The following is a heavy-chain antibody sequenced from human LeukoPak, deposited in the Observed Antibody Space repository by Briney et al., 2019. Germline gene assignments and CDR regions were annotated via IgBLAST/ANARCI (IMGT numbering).Heavy chain of an antibody. V-gene: IGHV4-39*07. D-gene: IGHD6-6*01. Sequence: SETLSLTCTVSGGSISSSSYYWGWIRQPPGKGLEWIGSIYYSGSTYYNPSLKSRVTISVDTSKNQFSLKLSSVTAADTAVYYCARDPGAIAARDYFDYWGQGTLVTVSS. CDR1: GGSISSSSYY. CDR3: ARDPGAIAARDYFDY. J-gene: IGHJ4*02. CDR2: IYYSGST.